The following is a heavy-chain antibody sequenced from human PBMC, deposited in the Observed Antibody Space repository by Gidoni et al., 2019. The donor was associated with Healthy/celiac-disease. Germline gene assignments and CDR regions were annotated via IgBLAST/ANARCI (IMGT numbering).Heavy chain of an antibody. J-gene: IGHJ6*02. CDR2: ISSSSSYI. D-gene: IGHD3-3*01. V-gene: IGHV3-21*01. CDR1: GFTFSSYS. Sequence: EVQLVESGGGLVKPGGSLRLSCAASGFTFSSYSMNWVRQAPGKGLEWVSSISSSSSYIYYADSVKGRFTISRDNAKNSLYLQMNSLRAEDTAVYYCARGIFGVVTPYGMDVWGQGTTVTVSS. CDR3: ARGIFGVVTPYGMDV.